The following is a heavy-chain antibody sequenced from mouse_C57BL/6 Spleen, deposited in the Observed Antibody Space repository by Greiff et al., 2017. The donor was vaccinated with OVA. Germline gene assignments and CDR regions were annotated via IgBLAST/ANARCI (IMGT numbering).Heavy chain of an antibody. Sequence: QVQLKQPGAELVKPGASVKVSCKASGYTFTSYWMHWVKQRPGQGLEWIGRIHPSDSDTNYNQKFKGKATLTVDKSSSTAYMQLSSLTSEDSAVYYCAIGYGYYWYFDVWGTGTTVTVSS. V-gene: IGHV1-74*01. CDR3: AIGYGYYWYFDV. CDR2: IHPSDSDT. D-gene: IGHD2-2*01. CDR1: GYTFTSYW. J-gene: IGHJ1*03.